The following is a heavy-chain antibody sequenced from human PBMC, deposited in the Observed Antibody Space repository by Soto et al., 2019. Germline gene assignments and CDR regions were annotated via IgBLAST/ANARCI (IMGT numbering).Heavy chain of an antibody. D-gene: IGHD3-3*01. CDR3: ARENTIFGVAPADRGMDV. V-gene: IGHV3-53*01. Sequence: DVQLVESGGGLIQPGGSLRLSCAVSGITVSGKKYITWVRQAPGKGLEWVSALYSTFGTYYADSVKGRFTISRDNSKNSLRLQINNLRLEDTAIYYCARENTIFGVAPADRGMDVWGQGTTVTVSS. CDR2: LYSTFGT. CDR1: GITVSGKKY. J-gene: IGHJ6*02.